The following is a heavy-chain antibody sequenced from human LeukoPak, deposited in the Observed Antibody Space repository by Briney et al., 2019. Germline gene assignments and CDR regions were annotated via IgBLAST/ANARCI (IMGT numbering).Heavy chain of an antibody. CDR1: GFIFSSYA. D-gene: IGHD3-9*01. J-gene: IGHJ5*02. Sequence: GGSLRLSCAASGFIFSSYAIHWVRQTPGKGLEWVAVISYDGTNQYYADSVKGRFTISRDNSKNTLYLQMGSLRAEDMAVYYCARALRAYYDILTGYSPFDPWGQGTLVTVSS. V-gene: IGHV3-30*14. CDR3: ARALRAYYDILTGYSPFDP. CDR2: ISYDGTNQ.